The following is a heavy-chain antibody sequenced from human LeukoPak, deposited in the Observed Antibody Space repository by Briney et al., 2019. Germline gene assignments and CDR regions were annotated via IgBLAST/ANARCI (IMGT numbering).Heavy chain of an antibody. D-gene: IGHD3-22*01. CDR3: ARMAGDSSGYNPIDY. CDR1: GYTFTGYY. Sequence: GASVKVSCKASGYTFTGYYMHWARQAPGQGLEWMGWINPNSGGTNCAQKFQGRVTMTRDTSISTAYMELSRLRSDDTAMYYCARMAGDSSGYNPIDYWGQGTLVTVSS. J-gene: IGHJ4*02. V-gene: IGHV1-2*02. CDR2: INPNSGGT.